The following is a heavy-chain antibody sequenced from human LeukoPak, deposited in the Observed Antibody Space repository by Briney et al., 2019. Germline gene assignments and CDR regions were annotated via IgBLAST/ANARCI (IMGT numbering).Heavy chain of an antibody. V-gene: IGHV4-34*01. D-gene: IGHD5-24*01. CDR1: GGSFSGYY. CDR3: ARGAVKMATIPRGSGYMDV. J-gene: IGHJ6*03. Sequence: SETLSLTCAVYGGSFSGYYWSWIRQPPGKGLEWIGEINHSGSTNYNPSLKSRVTISVDTSKNQFSLKLSSVTAADTAVYYCARGAVKMATIPRGSGYMDVWGKGTTVTVSS. CDR2: INHSGST.